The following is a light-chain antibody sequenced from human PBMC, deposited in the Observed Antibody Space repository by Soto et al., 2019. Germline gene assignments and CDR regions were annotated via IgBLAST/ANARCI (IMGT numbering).Light chain of an antibody. CDR1: QSISSY. V-gene: IGKV1-39*01. CDR3: QQSYSTPLT. J-gene: IGKJ3*01. Sequence: DIQMTQSPSSLSASVGDRVTITCRASQSISSYLNWYQQKPGKAPKRLIYAASSLQSGGPSRCRGSVSRTDFTRTISSLLLEDFTPYYCQQSYSTPLTFGPGTNVHI. CDR2: AAS.